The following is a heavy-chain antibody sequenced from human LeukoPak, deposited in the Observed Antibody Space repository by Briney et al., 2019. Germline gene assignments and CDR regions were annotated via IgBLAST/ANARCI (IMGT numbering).Heavy chain of an antibody. Sequence: GESLKISCKGSGYSFTSYWIAWVRQMPGKGLEWMGIIYPGDSDTTYSPSFQGQVTISADKSISTAYLQWSSLKASDTAMYYCARPFYYDIVTGSGAFDLWGQGTMVIVSS. D-gene: IGHD3-9*01. J-gene: IGHJ3*01. CDR2: IYPGDSDT. CDR1: GYSFTSYW. CDR3: ARPFYYDIVTGSGAFDL. V-gene: IGHV5-51*01.